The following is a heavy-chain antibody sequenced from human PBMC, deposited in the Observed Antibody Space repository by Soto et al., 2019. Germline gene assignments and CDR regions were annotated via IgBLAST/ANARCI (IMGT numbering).Heavy chain of an antibody. CDR1: RFSRSSSGFG. V-gene: IGHV2-5*02. J-gene: IGHJ4*02. CDR3: AQKPAYEISTGYYHFDY. CDR2: IYWDDGK. D-gene: IGHD3-9*01. Sequence: VSCPTLVNPTQTLTLTGTFSRFSRSSSGFGLARIRQRPGKALEWLALIYWDDGKRYSPSLKTRLNITKDTSKNQVVLTLTNVDPVDTATYFFAQKPAYEISTGYYHFDYWGQGSLVTVSS.